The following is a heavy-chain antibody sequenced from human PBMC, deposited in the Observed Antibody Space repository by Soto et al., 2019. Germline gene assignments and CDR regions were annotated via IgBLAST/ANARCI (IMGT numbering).Heavy chain of an antibody. J-gene: IGHJ6*02. CDR2: IKQDGSEK. D-gene: IGHD3-3*01. CDR3: ARVSYDFWSGSYSGYGMDV. CDR1: GFTFSSYW. V-gene: IGHV3-7*03. Sequence: EVQLVESGGGLVQPGGSLRLSCAASGFTFSSYWMSWVRQAPGKGLEWVANIKQDGSEKYYVDSVKGRFTISRDNAKNSLYLQMNSLRAEDTAVYYCARVSYDFWSGSYSGYGMDVWGQGTTVTVSS.